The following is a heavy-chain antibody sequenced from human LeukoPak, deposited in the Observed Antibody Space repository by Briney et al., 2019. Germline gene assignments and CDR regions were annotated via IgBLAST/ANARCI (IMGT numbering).Heavy chain of an antibody. J-gene: IGHJ4*02. V-gene: IGHV1-2*06. CDR2: INPNNGAT. D-gene: IGHD1-26*01. CDR3: TRESGSYHGNDY. Sequence: GSVKVSCKASGYTFTGYYMHWVRQAPGQGLEWMGRINPNNGATNYAQKLQGRLTITGDTSISTAYMELSSLRSDDTAVYYCTRESGSYHGNDYWGQGTLVTVSS. CDR1: GYTFTGYY.